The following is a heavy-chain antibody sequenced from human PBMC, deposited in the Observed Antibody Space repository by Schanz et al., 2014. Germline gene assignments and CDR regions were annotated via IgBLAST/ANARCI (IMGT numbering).Heavy chain of an antibody. D-gene: IGHD3-10*01. CDR3: RLWFGELYYGMDV. Sequence: EVQLVEYGGGLVQPGESLRLSCAASGFTFSTYCMSWVRQAPGKGLEWVAGISGSGGSTDYADSVKGRFIIPRDNSKNTLYLQMNSLRAEDTAVYYCRLWFGELYYGMDVWGQGTTVIVSS. CDR1: GFTFSTYC. CDR2: ISGSGGST. J-gene: IGHJ6*02. V-gene: IGHV3-23*04.